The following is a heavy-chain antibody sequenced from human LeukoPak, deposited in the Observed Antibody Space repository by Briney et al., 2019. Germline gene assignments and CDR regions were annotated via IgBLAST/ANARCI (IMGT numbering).Heavy chain of an antibody. J-gene: IGHJ5*02. Sequence: ASVKASCKASGYTFTSYYMHWVRQAPGQGLEWMGIINPSGGSTSYAQKFQGRVTMTRDMSTSTVYMELSSLRSEDTAVYYCARDSAIVVVPAAMGSHNWFDPWGQGTLVTVSS. CDR2: INPSGGST. V-gene: IGHV1-46*01. CDR3: ARDSAIVVVPAAMGSHNWFDP. CDR1: GYTFTSYY. D-gene: IGHD2-2*01.